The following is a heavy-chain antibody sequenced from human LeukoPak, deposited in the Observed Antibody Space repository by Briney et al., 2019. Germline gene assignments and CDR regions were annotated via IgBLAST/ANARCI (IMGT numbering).Heavy chain of an antibody. CDR2: ISGTGANT. V-gene: IGHV3-23*01. CDR1: GFTFKNYG. Sequence: PGGSLRLSCAASGFTFKNYGMSWVRQAPGKGLEWVSDISGTGANTYYADSVKGRFTISRDNSKNTLYLQMNSLRGDDTAVYSCAKRYGLGSPPFDYWGQGALVTVSS. CDR3: AKRYGLGSPPFDY. D-gene: IGHD3-10*01. J-gene: IGHJ4*02.